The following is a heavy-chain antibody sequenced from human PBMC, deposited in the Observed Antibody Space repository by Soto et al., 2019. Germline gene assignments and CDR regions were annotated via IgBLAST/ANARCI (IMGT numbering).Heavy chain of an antibody. CDR2: IYHSGST. D-gene: IGHD7-27*01. Sequence: TLSLTCPVSGASISSSYWSWIRRPPGKGLEWIGYIYHSGSTKYNPSLKSRVTISVDTSKNQFSVKLSSVTAADTAVYYCARVWGLDYIDSWGQGTRVTVSS. J-gene: IGHJ4*02. CDR1: GASISSSY. CDR3: ARVWGLDYIDS. V-gene: IGHV4-59*01.